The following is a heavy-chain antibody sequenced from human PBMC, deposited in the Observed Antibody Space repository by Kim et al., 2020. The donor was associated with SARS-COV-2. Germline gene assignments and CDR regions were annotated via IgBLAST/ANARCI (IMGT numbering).Heavy chain of an antibody. CDR3: ARGLGSGYYHFDF. CDR2: IYDVGST. CDR1: GGSISGHY. D-gene: IGHD3-22*01. V-gene: IGHV4-59*11. Sequence: ETLSLTCTVSGGSISGHYWIWIRQPPGKGLEWIGYIYDVGSTNYNPSLKSRVTILVDTSKNQFSLNLGSVTAADTAVYYCARGLGSGYYHFDFWGQGAL. J-gene: IGHJ4*02.